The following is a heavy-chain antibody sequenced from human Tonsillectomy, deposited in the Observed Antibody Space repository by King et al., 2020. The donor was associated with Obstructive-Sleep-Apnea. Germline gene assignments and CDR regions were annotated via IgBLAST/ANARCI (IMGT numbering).Heavy chain of an antibody. D-gene: IGHD3-22*01. V-gene: IGHV4-30-4*01. CDR3: ASATMIKRDAFDI. J-gene: IGHJ3*02. CDR2: IYYTGST. Sequence: VQLQESGPGLVKPSQTLSLTCTVSGGSISSGDYYWSWIRQPPGKGLEWIGYIYYTGSTYYNPSLKSRVTISVDTSKNQFSLKLSSVTAADTAVYYCASATMIKRDAFDIWGQGTMVTVSS. CDR1: GGSISSGDYY.